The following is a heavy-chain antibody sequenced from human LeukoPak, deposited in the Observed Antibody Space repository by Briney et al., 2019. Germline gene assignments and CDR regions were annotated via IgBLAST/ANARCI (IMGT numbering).Heavy chain of an antibody. CDR1: GYTFTSYD. CDR2: INAGNGNT. J-gene: IGHJ4*02. D-gene: IGHD5-12*01. CDR3: ARDHNIVAPFDY. V-gene: IGHV1-3*01. Sequence: ASVKVSCKASGYTFTSYDINWVRQATGQGLEWMGWINAGNGNTKYSQKFQGRVTITRDTSASTAYMELSSLRSEDTAVYYCARDHNIVAPFDYWGQGTLVTVSS.